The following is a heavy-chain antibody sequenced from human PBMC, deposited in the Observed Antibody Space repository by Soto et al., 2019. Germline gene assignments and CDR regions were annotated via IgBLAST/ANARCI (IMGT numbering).Heavy chain of an antibody. V-gene: IGHV3-23*01. CDR2: IRGSGATT. CDR3: SKSRGSVAGAGFDY. J-gene: IGHJ4*02. D-gene: IGHD6-19*01. CDR1: GYIINNYA. Sequence: GGTLRLSCTASGYIINNYAMTWVCQAPGKGLERVSTIRGSGATTHYADSVKGRFSISRDNSKNTLYLQKNSLRAGDTAVHYCSKSRGSVAGAGFDYWAQGTLVTVSS.